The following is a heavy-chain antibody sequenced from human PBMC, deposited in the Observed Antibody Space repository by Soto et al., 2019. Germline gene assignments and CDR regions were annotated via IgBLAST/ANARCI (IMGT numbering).Heavy chain of an antibody. CDR1: GYTFSTYG. D-gene: IGHD1-1*01. CDR3: ERDWKGAEGFDP. Sequence: QVQVVQSGAEVKQPGASVQVSCKASGYTFSTYGFSWVRQAPGQGLEWMGWIGADNGDTNYAQNFQGRVTMTPDTSTTTSYMELRSLTSDETAVYFCERDWKGAEGFDPWGQGTLVTVSS. CDR2: IGADNGDT. V-gene: IGHV1-18*01. J-gene: IGHJ5*02.